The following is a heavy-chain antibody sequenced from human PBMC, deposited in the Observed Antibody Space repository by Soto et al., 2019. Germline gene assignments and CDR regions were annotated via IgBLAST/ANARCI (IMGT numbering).Heavy chain of an antibody. CDR3: ARGWVDYEILTPNYNRRFWFVP. V-gene: IGHV4-34*01. CDR1: GGSFSGFS. Sequence: QVQLQQWGAGLLKPSETLSLTCAVYGGSFSGFSWRWIRQPPGKGLAWIGEINHSGGIDYNPSLKCPVHISLCSSTRQFCLKLTSMTAADTAVYFCARGWVDYEILTPNYNRRFWFVPWGQGSLVTVSS. D-gene: IGHD3-9*01. J-gene: IGHJ5*02. CDR2: INHSGGI.